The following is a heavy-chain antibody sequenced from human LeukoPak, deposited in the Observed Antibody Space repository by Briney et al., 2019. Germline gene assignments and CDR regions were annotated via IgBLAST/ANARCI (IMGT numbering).Heavy chain of an antibody. CDR3: ARHYRGSYLYFDY. Sequence: SETLSLTCTVSGGSISSSSYYWGWIRQPPGKGLEWIGSIYYSGSTYYNPSPKSRVTISVDTSKNQFSLKLSSVTAADTAVYYCARHYRGSYLYFDYWGQGTLVTVSS. J-gene: IGHJ4*02. CDR2: IYYSGST. D-gene: IGHD1-26*01. CDR1: GGSISSSSYY. V-gene: IGHV4-39*07.